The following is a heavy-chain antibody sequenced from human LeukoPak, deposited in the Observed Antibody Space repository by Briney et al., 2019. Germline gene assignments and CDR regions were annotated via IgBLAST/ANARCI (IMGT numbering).Heavy chain of an antibody. CDR2: INNSGGST. CDR3: AKRQGASGRIGYFDY. J-gene: IGHJ4*02. D-gene: IGHD2-15*01. Sequence: PGGSLRLSCAASGFTFSSYAMSWVRQAPGKGPEWVSTINNSGGSTYYTDSVKGRFTISRDNSKNTLYLQMNSLRAEDTAVYYCAKRQGASGRIGYFDYWGQGTLVTVSS. V-gene: IGHV3-23*01. CDR1: GFTFSSYA.